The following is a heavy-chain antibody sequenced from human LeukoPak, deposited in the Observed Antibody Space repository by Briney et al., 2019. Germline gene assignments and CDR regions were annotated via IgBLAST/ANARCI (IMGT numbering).Heavy chain of an antibody. CDR1: RFTLSTYW. V-gene: IGHV3-7*01. Sequence: PGGSLRLSCAASRFTLSTYWMSWVRQAPGKGLEWVASINPDGNKKYSADSVKGRFTISRDNAENSLYLQMNSLRVEDTAFYYCARDLAYSRLDYWGQGMLVTVSS. CDR3: ARDLAYSRLDY. J-gene: IGHJ4*02. D-gene: IGHD5-18*01. CDR2: INPDGNKK.